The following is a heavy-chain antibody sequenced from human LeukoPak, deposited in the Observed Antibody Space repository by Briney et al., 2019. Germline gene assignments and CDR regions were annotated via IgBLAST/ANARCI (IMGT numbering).Heavy chain of an antibody. Sequence: GGSLRLSCAASGFTFSRYTMNWVRQAPGKGLEWVSSISSSSSYIYYADSVKGRFTISRDNAKNSLYLQMNSLRAEDTAVYYCASVEGSGFDYWGQGTLVTVSS. CDR2: ISSSSSYI. J-gene: IGHJ4*02. D-gene: IGHD6-19*01. CDR1: GFTFSRYT. CDR3: ASVEGSGFDY. V-gene: IGHV3-21*01.